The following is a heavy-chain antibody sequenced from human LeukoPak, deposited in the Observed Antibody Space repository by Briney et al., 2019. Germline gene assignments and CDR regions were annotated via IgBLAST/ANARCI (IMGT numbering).Heavy chain of an antibody. CDR1: GFIFRNHW. V-gene: IGHV3-7*01. CDR2: IKQGGNEK. D-gene: IGHD4-17*01. CDR3: ARGPNYGDRVDYFDY. J-gene: IGHJ4*02. Sequence: GGSLRLSCAASGFIFRNHWMSWVRQVPGRGLEWVAHIKQGGNEKHYVDSVEGRFTLSRDDSKNSLYLQMNSLRVDDSAVYYCARGPNYGDRVDYFDYWGQGTLITVSS.